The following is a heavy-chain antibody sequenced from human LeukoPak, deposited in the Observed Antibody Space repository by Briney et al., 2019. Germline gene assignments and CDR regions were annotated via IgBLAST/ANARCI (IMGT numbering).Heavy chain of an antibody. CDR1: GFSVSSNY. J-gene: IGHJ4*02. CDR2: LYSDGST. CDR3: ARDSSSFPNYFDY. D-gene: IGHD2/OR15-2a*01. V-gene: IGHV3-53*01. Sequence: GGSLRLSCVASGFSVSSNYMSWVRPAPGKGLEWVSLLYSDGSTFYADSVKGRFTISRDNSKNTLYLQMNRLRAEDTAVYYCARDSSSFPNYFDYWGQGTLVTVSS.